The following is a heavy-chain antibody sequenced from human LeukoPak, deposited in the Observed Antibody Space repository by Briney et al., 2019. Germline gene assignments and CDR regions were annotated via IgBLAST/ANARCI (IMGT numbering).Heavy chain of an antibody. Sequence: SETLSLTCTVSGGSISGYYWNWIRQPPGKGLKWIGYIYYNGVTKYNPSLKSRVTISIDTSKNQFSLRLSSVTAADTAIYYCARDAGPYYYAAGLDSWGQGTPIAVSS. CDR3: ARDAGPYYYAAGLDS. CDR1: GGSISGYY. J-gene: IGHJ4*02. D-gene: IGHD3-16*01. CDR2: IYYNGVT. V-gene: IGHV4-59*01.